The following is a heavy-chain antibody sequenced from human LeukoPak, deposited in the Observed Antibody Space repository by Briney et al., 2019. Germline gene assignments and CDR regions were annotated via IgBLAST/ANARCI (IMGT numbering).Heavy chain of an antibody. CDR2: IYYSGST. CDR3: ATPSMIVVLDAFDI. D-gene: IGHD3-22*01. CDR1: GGSISSSSYY. Sequence: SETLSLTCTVSGGSISSSSYYWGWIRQPPGKGLEWIGSIYYSGSTYYNPSLKSRVTISVDTSKNQFSLKLSSVTAADTAVYYCATPSMIVVLDAFDIWGQGTMVTVSS. V-gene: IGHV4-39*01. J-gene: IGHJ3*02.